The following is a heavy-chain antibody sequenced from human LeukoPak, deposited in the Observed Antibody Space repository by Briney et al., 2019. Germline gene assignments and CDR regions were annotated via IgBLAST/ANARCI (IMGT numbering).Heavy chain of an antibody. D-gene: IGHD3-10*01. V-gene: IGHV3-30*18. CDR2: ISYDGGNK. Sequence: GRSLRLSCAASGFTFSSYGMHWVRQAPGKGLEWVAVISYDGGNKFYADSVKGRFTISRDSSKHTLYLQMNSLRAEDTAVYYCAKGDASGSYGDYFDYWGQGTLVTVSS. CDR1: GFTFSSYG. J-gene: IGHJ4*02. CDR3: AKGDASGSYGDYFDY.